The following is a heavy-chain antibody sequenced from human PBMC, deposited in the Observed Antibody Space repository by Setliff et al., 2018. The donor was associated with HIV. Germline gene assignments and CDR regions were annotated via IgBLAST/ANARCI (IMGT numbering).Heavy chain of an antibody. D-gene: IGHD1-1*01. CDR2: VSSRGDT. J-gene: IGHJ4*02. CDR1: DSGTYY. V-gene: IGHV4-61*02. Sequence: SETLSLTCTVSDSGTYYWSWIRQPAGKGLEWIGRVSSRGDTNYNPSLKSRVTISVDTSKNQFSLKLSSVTAADTAVYYCARWKAGNTGPFDLWGQGSPVTVSS. CDR3: ARWKAGNTGPFDL.